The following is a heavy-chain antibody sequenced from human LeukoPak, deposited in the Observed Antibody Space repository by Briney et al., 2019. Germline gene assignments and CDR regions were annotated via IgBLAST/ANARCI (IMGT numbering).Heavy chain of an antibody. Sequence: SETLSLTCTVSGGSISSSSYYWGWIRQPPGKGLEWIGSIYYSGSTYYNPSLKSRVTISVDTSKNQFSLKLSSVTAADTAVYYCARDGYYDSSGYYRRIDYWGQGTLVTVSS. CDR2: IYYSGST. V-gene: IGHV4-39*07. D-gene: IGHD3-22*01. CDR3: ARDGYYDSSGYYRRIDY. J-gene: IGHJ4*02. CDR1: GGSISSSSYY.